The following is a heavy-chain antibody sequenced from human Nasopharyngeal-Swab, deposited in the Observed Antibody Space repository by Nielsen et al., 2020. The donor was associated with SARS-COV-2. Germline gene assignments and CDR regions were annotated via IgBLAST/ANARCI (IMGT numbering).Heavy chain of an antibody. CDR1: GFTFSTYS. J-gene: IGHJ2*01. D-gene: IGHD6-13*01. CDR3: ARDLVSSWRAIGNWYFDL. Sequence: GESLKISCTASGFTFSTYSMNWVRQAPGKGLEWVSSISGTSTYIYYADSVKGRFTVSRDNARNSLYLQMNSLTGDDTAVYYCARDLVSSWRAIGNWYFDLWGRGTLVTASS. V-gene: IGHV3-21*01. CDR2: ISGTSTYI.